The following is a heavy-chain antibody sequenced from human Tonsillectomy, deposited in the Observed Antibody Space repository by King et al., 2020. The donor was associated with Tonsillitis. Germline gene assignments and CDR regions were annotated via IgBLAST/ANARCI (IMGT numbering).Heavy chain of an antibody. J-gene: IGHJ3*02. Sequence: VQLVESGGGVVQPGRSLRLSCAASGFTFSTYGMHWVRQAPGKGLEWVAFISYDGSNKYYADSVKGRFTISRDNSKNTLFLQMNSLRAEDTAVYYCAXDQKYTYYYDSSGRIGAFDIWGQGTMVTVSS. CDR1: GFTFSTYG. CDR2: ISYDGSNK. CDR3: AXDQKYTYYYDSSGRIGAFDI. D-gene: IGHD3-22*01. V-gene: IGHV3-30*03.